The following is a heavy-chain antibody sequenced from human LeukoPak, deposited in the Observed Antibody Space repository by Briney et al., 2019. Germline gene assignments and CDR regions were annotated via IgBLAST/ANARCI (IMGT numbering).Heavy chain of an antibody. CDR2: IKGNGTTI. V-gene: IGHV3-74*01. CDR3: AKDYYGSRSYYFDY. D-gene: IGHD3-10*01. CDR1: VFTFSSYW. Sequence: GGSLRLSCAASVFTFSSYWMHWVRQAPGKGLVWVSRIKGNGTTISYADSVKGRFTISRDNSKNTLYLQMNSLRAEDTAVYYCAKDYYGSRSYYFDYWGQGTLVTVSS. J-gene: IGHJ4*02.